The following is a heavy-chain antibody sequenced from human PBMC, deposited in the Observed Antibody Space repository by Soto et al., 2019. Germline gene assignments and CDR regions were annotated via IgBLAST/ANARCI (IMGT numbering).Heavy chain of an antibody. V-gene: IGHV1-2*02. J-gene: IGHJ4*02. CDR3: AREASAVVSLDY. CDR1: GYIFTAYS. CDR2: FNPNSGDT. D-gene: IGHD6-19*01. Sequence: ASVKVSCKASGYIFTAYSMHWVRQAPGQGLEWVGWFNPNSGDTIYAQKFQGRVTLTGDTSISTAYMELYSLTSDDTAVYYCAREASAVVSLDYWGQGTLVTVSS.